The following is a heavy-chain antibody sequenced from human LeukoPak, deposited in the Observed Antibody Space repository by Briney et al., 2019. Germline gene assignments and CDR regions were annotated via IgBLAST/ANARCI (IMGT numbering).Heavy chain of an antibody. Sequence: GASVKVSCKASGGTFSSYAISWVRQAPGQGLEWMGGIIPIFGTANYAQKFRGRVTITADKSTRTAYMELSRLRSDDTAVYYCARDRSDKFDIWGQGTMVTVSS. D-gene: IGHD1-26*01. CDR1: GGTFSSYA. CDR3: ARDRSDKFDI. V-gene: IGHV1-69*06. CDR2: IIPIFGTA. J-gene: IGHJ3*02.